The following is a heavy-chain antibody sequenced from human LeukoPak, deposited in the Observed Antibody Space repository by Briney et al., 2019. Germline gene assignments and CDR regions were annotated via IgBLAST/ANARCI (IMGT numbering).Heavy chain of an antibody. D-gene: IGHD5-24*01. J-gene: IGHJ4*02. V-gene: IGHV3-7*01. Sequence: GGSLRLSCAASGFTFSSSWMSWVRQAPGKGLEWVANMKQDGSEIYYVDSVKGRFTISRDNAKNSLYLQMNSLRVEDTAMYYCARDRRDGYNVLDYWGQGTLVTVSS. CDR3: ARDRRDGYNVLDY. CDR2: MKQDGSEI. CDR1: GFTFSSSW.